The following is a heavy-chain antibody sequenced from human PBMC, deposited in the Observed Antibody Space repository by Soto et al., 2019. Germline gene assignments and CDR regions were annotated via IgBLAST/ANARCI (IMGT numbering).Heavy chain of an antibody. J-gene: IGHJ3*02. V-gene: IGHV1-2*04. CDR2: INPNSGGT. Sequence: ASVKVSCKASGYTFTGYYRHWVRQAPGQGLEWMGWINPNSGGTNYAQKFQGWDTRTRDTSISTAYMALSRLRSDETAVYYCARDDLRPGDDAFDIWGQGTMVTVSS. D-gene: IGHD7-27*01. CDR3: ARDDLRPGDDAFDI. CDR1: GYTFTGYY.